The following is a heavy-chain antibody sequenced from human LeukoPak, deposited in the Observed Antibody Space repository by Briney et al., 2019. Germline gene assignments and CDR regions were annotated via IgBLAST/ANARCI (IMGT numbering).Heavy chain of an antibody. D-gene: IGHD3-10*01. CDR1: GGSISSYY. J-gene: IGHJ5*02. Sequence: SETLSLTCTVSGGSISSYYWSWIRQPPGKGLEWIGDIYYSGSTNYNPSLKSRVTISVDTCKDQFSLKLSSVTAADTAVYYCARVMVRGVIAGGPFDPWGQGTLVTVSS. V-gene: IGHV4-59*01. CDR2: IYYSGST. CDR3: ARVMVRGVIAGGPFDP.